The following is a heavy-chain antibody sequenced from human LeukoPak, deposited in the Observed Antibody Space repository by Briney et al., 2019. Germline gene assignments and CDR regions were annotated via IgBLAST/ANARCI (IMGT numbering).Heavy chain of an antibody. D-gene: IGHD2-8*02. Sequence: GGSLRLSCAASGFTFSSFSMSWVRQAPGKGLEYVSGIGRTTYYAESVKGRFTISRDNSKNTLFLQMNSLRAEDTAVYYCAKRGLYGTVPFYGMHVWGQGTTVTVSS. CDR2: IGRTT. V-gene: IGHV3-23*01. CDR3: AKRGLYGTVPFYGMHV. J-gene: IGHJ6*02. CDR1: GFTFSSFS.